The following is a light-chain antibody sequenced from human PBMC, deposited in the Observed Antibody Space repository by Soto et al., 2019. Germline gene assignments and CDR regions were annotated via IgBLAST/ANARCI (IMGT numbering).Light chain of an antibody. V-gene: IGKV3-11*01. CDR3: QQRSNWPPKLT. J-gene: IGKJ4*01. Sequence: EIVLTQSPATLSLSPGERATLSCRASQSVGSYLAWYQQKPGQAPRLLIYDASNRATGIPARFSGSGSGTDFTLTISSLEPEDFAVYYCQQRSNWPPKLTFGGGTKVEIK. CDR1: QSVGSY. CDR2: DAS.